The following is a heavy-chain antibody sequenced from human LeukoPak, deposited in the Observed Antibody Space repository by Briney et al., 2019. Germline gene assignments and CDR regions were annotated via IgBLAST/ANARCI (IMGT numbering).Heavy chain of an antibody. D-gene: IGHD3-22*01. CDR2: ISDNGRST. CDR3: VSQAEGYYSRPFDY. V-gene: IGHV3-64D*06. CDR1: GFTFNTYA. Sequence: GGSLSLSCSASGFTFNTYAMHWVRQAPGKGLEYVSSISDNGRSTYYADSVKGRFTISRDNSRNTLYLQMSSLRVEDTAIYYCVSQAEGYYSRPFDYWGQGTLVTVSS. J-gene: IGHJ4*02.